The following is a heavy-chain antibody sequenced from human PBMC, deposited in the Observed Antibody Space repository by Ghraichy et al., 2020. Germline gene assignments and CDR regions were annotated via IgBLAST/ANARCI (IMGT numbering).Heavy chain of an antibody. CDR1: GFTFTNYW. D-gene: IGHD1-26*01. CDR2: IKQDGSEM. CDR3: ARPYSTSARGSFFI. V-gene: IGHV3-7*01. Sequence: GESLNISCAASGFTFTNYWLSWVRQAPGKGLEWVANIKQDGSEMHYVDSVRGRFTISRDNAKNSLNLQMNSVRAEDTAVYYCARPYSTSARGSFFIWGQGTLVTASS. J-gene: IGHJ3*02.